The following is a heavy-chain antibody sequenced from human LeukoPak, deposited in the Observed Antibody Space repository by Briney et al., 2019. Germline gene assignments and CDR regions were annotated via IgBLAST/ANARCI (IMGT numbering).Heavy chain of an antibody. Sequence: PGGSLRLSCAASGFTFSTYSMNWVRQAPGKGLEWVSSISSGSSYIYYADSLKGRITISRDNAKNSLYLHMNSLRAEDTAVYYCARDIAGLSDYWGQGTLVTVS. CDR2: ISSGSSYI. CDR1: GFTFSTYS. V-gene: IGHV3-21*01. J-gene: IGHJ4*02. CDR3: ARDIAGLSDY. D-gene: IGHD2-15*01.